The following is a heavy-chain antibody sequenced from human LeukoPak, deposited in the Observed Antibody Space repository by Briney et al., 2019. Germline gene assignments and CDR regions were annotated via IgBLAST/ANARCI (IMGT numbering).Heavy chain of an antibody. CDR1: GFTFSSYG. CDR3: AKDVFGDYAYYYGTDV. D-gene: IGHD4-17*01. J-gene: IGHJ6*04. Sequence: GGSLRLSCAASGFTFSSYGMHWVRQAPGKGLEWVAVISYDGSNKYYADSVKGRFTISRDNSKNTLYLQMNSLRAEDTAVYYCAKDVFGDYAYYYGTDVWGKGTTVTVSS. V-gene: IGHV3-30*18. CDR2: ISYDGSNK.